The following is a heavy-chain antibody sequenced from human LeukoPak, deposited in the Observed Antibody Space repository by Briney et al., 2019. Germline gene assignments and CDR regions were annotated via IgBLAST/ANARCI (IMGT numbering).Heavy chain of an antibody. V-gene: IGHV4-34*01. CDR3: ARVRPSGSGKYYFDY. Sequence: SETLSLTCAVYGGSFSGYYWSWIRQPPGKGLEWIGEINRSGSTNYNPSLKSRVTISVDTSKNQFSLKLSSVTAADTAVYYCARVRPSGSGKYYFDYWGQGTLVTVSS. CDR2: INRSGST. D-gene: IGHD1-26*01. CDR1: GGSFSGYY. J-gene: IGHJ4*02.